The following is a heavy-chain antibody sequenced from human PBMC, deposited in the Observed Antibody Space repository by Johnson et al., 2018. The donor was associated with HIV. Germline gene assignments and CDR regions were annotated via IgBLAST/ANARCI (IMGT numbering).Heavy chain of an antibody. Sequence: VQLVESGGGVVQPGGSLRLSCAASGFSVTSKYLSWVRQARGKGLEWVSLIHSAGSTSYADSVKGRFTISRDNSKNTLYLQMNSLRAEDTAVYYCAKDRTGFDAFDIWGQGTMVTVSS. CDR2: IHSAGST. D-gene: IGHD1-1*01. J-gene: IGHJ3*02. CDR1: GFSVTSKY. V-gene: IGHV3-66*02. CDR3: AKDRTGFDAFDI.